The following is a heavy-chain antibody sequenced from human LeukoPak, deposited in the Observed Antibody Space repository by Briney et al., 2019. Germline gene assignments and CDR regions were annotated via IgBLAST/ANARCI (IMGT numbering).Heavy chain of an antibody. CDR3: ASPYYDFWSGYSGWFDP. V-gene: IGHV1-69*13. CDR1: GGTFSSYA. J-gene: IGHJ5*02. CDR2: IIPIFGTA. D-gene: IGHD3-3*01. Sequence: SVKVSCNASGGTFSSYAISWVRQAPGQGLEWMGGIIPIFGTANYAQKFQGRVTITADESTSTAYMELSSLRSEDTAVYYCASPYYDFWSGYSGWFDPWGQGTLVTVSS.